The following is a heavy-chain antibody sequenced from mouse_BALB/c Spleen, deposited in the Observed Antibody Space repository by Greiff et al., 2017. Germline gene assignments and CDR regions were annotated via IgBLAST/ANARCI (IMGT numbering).Heavy chain of an antibody. CDR2: ISSGSSTI. Sequence: DVQLVESGGGLVQPGGSRKLSCAASGFTFSSFGMHWVRQAPEKGLEWVAYISSGSSTIYYADTVKGRFTISRDNPKNTLFLQMTSLRSEDTAMYYCARGGIGGLYAMDYWGQGTSVTVSS. CDR1: GFTFSSFG. CDR3: ARGGIGGLYAMDY. D-gene: IGHD2-14*01. J-gene: IGHJ4*01. V-gene: IGHV5-17*02.